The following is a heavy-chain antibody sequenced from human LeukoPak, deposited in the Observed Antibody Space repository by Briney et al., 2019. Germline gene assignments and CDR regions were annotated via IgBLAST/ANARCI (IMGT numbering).Heavy chain of an antibody. Sequence: GGSLRLSCAASGFAFGGYSMNWVRQAPGRGPEWVSLISTTSTSICYADSVRGRFTISRDNARNSLYLQMNSLRAEDTAVYYCARGVGATHFDCWGQGTLVTVST. CDR2: ISTTSTSI. D-gene: IGHD1-26*01. J-gene: IGHJ4*02. V-gene: IGHV3-21*06. CDR1: GFAFGGYS. CDR3: ARGVGATHFDC.